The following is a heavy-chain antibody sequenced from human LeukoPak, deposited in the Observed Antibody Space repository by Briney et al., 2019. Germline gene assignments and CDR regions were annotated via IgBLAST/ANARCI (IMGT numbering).Heavy chain of an antibody. V-gene: IGHV5-51*01. J-gene: IGHJ4*02. CDR3: ARRHTQNFDY. CDR2: IYPGDSET. CDR1: GYRFTTYW. D-gene: IGHD2-15*01. Sequence: GESLKISCTGSGYRFTTYWIAWVRQMPGKGLEWMGIIYPGDSETKYSPSFQGHVTISVDKSINTAYLQWTTLKALDTAIYFCARRHTQNFDYWGQGSLVTVFS.